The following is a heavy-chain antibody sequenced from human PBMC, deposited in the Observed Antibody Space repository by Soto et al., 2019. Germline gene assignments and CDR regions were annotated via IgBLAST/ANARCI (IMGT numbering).Heavy chain of an antibody. J-gene: IGHJ6*02. CDR1: GGNFITFA. D-gene: IGHD7-27*01. CDR2: IIPISSTT. V-gene: IGHV1-69*01. Sequence: QVELVQSGAEVKKPGSSVKVSCKASGGNFITFAISWVRQAPGQGLEWMGEIIPISSTTKSAHKFQDRVTISADGSPRTVHMELRSPKAEDTAIYFCAKNLGIAPFGSYGLDVWGQGTTVTVSS. CDR3: AKNLGIAPFGSYGLDV.